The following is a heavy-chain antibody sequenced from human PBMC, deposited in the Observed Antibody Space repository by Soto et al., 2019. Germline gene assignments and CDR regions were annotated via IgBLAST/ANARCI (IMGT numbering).Heavy chain of an antibody. V-gene: IGHV3-30*09. D-gene: IGHD2-2*01. J-gene: IGHJ4*02. CDR1: GFIFSDYA. Sequence: QVQLVESGGGVVQPGRSLRLSCAASGFIFSDYAMHWVRQAPGKGLVWVAVISYGGDNKYYADSVRGRFAISRDNLKNTLDLQMNSLSPEDTAVYHCAKARHRTRLYGLEADLWGQGTLVTVAA. CDR2: ISYGGDNK. CDR3: AKARHRTRLYGLEADL.